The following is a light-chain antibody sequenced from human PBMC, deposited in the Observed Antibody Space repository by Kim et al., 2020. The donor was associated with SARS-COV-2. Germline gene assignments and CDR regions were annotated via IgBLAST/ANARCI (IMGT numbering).Light chain of an antibody. CDR1: QSVSSN. CDR2: GAS. V-gene: IGKV3-15*01. Sequence: EIVMTQSPVTLSVSPGERATLSCRASQSVSSNLAWYQQKPGQAPRLLIYGASTRATGVPAGFSGSGSGTEFTLTISSLQSEDFAVYHCQQYNNWPYTFGQGTKLEI. CDR3: QQYNNWPYT. J-gene: IGKJ2*01.